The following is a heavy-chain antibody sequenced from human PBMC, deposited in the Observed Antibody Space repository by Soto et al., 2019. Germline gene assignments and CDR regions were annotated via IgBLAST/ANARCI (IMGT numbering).Heavy chain of an antibody. CDR2: INPNSGGT. V-gene: IGHV1-2*04. CDR1: GYTFTGYY. CDR3: ARSFADDFWSGYYMYYFDY. J-gene: IGHJ4*02. D-gene: IGHD3-3*01. Sequence: GASVKVSCKASGYTFTGYYMHWVRQAPGQGLEWMGWINPNSGGTNYAQKFQGWVTMTRDTSISTAYMELSRLRSDDTAVYYCARSFADDFWSGYYMYYFDYWGQGTLVTVS.